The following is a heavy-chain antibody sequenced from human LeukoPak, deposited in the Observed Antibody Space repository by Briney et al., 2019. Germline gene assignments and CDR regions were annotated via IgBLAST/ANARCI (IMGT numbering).Heavy chain of an antibody. D-gene: IGHD3-10*01. Sequence: GRSLRLSCAASGFTFSSYGMHWVRQAPGKGLEWVAVIWYDGSNKYYADSVKGRFTISRDNSKNTLYLQMNSLRTEDTAVYYCAKVYPPSVVRGVTSLDYWGQGTLVTVSS. V-gene: IGHV3-33*06. J-gene: IGHJ4*02. CDR1: GFTFSSYG. CDR2: IWYDGSNK. CDR3: AKVYPPSVVRGVTSLDY.